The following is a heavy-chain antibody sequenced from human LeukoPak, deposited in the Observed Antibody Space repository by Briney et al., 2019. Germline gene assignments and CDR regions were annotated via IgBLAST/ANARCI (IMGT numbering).Heavy chain of an antibody. J-gene: IGHJ2*01. Sequence: GGSPRLSCAASGFTFDDYAMHWVRQAPGKGLEWVAVISYDGSNKYYADSVKGRFTISRDNARNSLYLQMNSLRAEDTAVYYCARDGLAAATLHWCFDLWGRGTLVTVSS. V-gene: IGHV3-30*04. CDR2: ISYDGSNK. CDR1: GFTFDDYA. CDR3: ARDGLAAATLHWCFDL. D-gene: IGHD2-15*01.